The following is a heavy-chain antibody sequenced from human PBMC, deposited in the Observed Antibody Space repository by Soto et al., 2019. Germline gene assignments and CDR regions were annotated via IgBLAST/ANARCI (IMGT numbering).Heavy chain of an antibody. CDR3: ASRPSADKYYGVFDY. D-gene: IGHD3-3*01. CDR1: GLTFSNHW. CDR2: INHDGRET. Sequence: GGSLRLSCEAYGLTFSNHWMTWLRQAPGKGLEWVANINHDGRETTYVDSVKGRFTISRDNAKNALLVQMNDLRAEDTAVYFCASRPSADKYYGVFDYWGQGALVTVSS. V-gene: IGHV3-7*03. J-gene: IGHJ4*02.